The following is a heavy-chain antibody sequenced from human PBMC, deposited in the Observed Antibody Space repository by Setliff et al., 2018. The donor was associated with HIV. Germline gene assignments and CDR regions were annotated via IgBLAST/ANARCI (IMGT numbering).Heavy chain of an antibody. CDR3: ARLGRAIDDGGSSLRLDF. CDR2: ISSRGTT. CDR1: DDSFSNYD. J-gene: IGHJ4*02. V-gene: IGHV4-4*09. Sequence: PSETLSLTCVVSDDSFSNYDWTWIRQSPGKALEWIGYISSRGTTNYNPSLRSRVTISMETSNTRFSLWLRSATAADTATYFCARLGRAIDDGGSSLRLDFWGQGMLVTVSS. D-gene: IGHD2-21*01.